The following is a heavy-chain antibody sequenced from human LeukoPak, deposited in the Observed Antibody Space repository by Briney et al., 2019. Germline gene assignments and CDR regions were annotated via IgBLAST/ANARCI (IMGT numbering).Heavy chain of an antibody. J-gene: IGHJ4*02. CDR3: ARVNGDYFDH. V-gene: IGHV4-31*03. Sequence: SQTLSLTCTVSGGSISSSNYYWSWIRQHPGKGLEWIGYIYYSGSTYYNPSLRSRLTISVDTSKNHFSMKLSSVTAADTAVYYCARVNGDYFDHWGQGTLVTVSS. D-gene: IGHD2-8*01. CDR1: GGSISSSNYY. CDR2: IYYSGST.